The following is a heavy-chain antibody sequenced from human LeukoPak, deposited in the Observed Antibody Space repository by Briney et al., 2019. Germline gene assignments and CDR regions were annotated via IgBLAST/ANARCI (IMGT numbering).Heavy chain of an antibody. J-gene: IGHJ4*02. D-gene: IGHD6-19*01. CDR3: APSSGWYFIDY. Sequence: PGGSLRLSCAASGFTFSNAWMSWVRQAPGKGLEWVGRIKSKTDGGTTDYAAPVKGRFTISRDNSKNTLYLQMNSLRAEDTAVYYCAPSSGWYFIDYWGQGTLVTVSS. V-gene: IGHV3-15*01. CDR2: IKSKTDGGTT. CDR1: GFTFSNAW.